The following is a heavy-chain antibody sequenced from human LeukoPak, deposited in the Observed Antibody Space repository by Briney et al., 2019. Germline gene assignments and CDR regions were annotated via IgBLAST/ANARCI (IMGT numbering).Heavy chain of an antibody. CDR1: GFTFRNYE. V-gene: IGHV3-48*03. J-gene: IGHJ4*02. Sequence: QTWGSVRLSCAASGFTFRNYEMNWVRHAPGKRVEGVSYISVSGYTTYYADSVKGRFTISRDNAKNSLDLQMNSLRAEDTAVYYCVRSYDSRGYFFYFDFWGQGTLVTVSS. CDR2: ISVSGYTT. D-gene: IGHD3-22*01. CDR3: VRSYDSRGYFFYFDF.